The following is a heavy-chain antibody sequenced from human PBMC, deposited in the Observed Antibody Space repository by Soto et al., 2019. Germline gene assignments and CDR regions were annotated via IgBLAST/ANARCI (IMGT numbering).Heavy chain of an antibody. CDR1: GFTVSSNY. J-gene: IGHJ6*02. CDR2: IYSGGST. D-gene: IGHD6-13*01. Sequence: EVQLVESGGGLIQPGGSLRLSCAASGFTVSSNYMSWVRQAPGKGLEWVSVIYSGGSTYYADSVKGRFTISRDNSKNTLYLQMNSLRAEDTAVYYCARGRDDSSSWPRGDYYYGMGVWGQGTTVTVSS. V-gene: IGHV3-53*01. CDR3: ARGRDDSSSWPRGDYYYGMGV.